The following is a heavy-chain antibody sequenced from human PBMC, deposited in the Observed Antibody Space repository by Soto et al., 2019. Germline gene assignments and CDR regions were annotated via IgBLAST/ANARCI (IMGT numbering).Heavy chain of an antibody. CDR3: ARDLAKGGGSAGFDY. D-gene: IGHD1-26*01. CDR2: SNPKSGGT. J-gene: IGHJ4*02. CDR1: GYTFTVYY. V-gene: IGHV1-2*02. Sequence: QVQLVQSGAEVKKPGASVNVSCKASGYTFTVYYMHWVRQAPGQGLEWMGWSNPKSGGTKDPQKLQGRVTMTWDTSISTAYMALTRLRSDDTAVYYCARDLAKGGGSAGFDYWGQGTLVTVSS.